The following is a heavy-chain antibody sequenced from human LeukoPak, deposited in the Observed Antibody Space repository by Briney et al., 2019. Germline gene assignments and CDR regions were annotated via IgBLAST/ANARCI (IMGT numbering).Heavy chain of an antibody. Sequence: GGSLRLSCAGSGFTFHDNAMQLVGQAAGKGLEWVSLISWDGGSTYYADSVKGRFTISRDNSKNSLYLQMNSLRAEDTALYYCAKDNMVRGITYYFDNWGQGTLVTVSS. V-gene: IGHV3-43D*03. CDR2: ISWDGGST. D-gene: IGHD3-10*01. J-gene: IGHJ4*02. CDR3: AKDNMVRGITYYFDN. CDR1: GFTFHDNA.